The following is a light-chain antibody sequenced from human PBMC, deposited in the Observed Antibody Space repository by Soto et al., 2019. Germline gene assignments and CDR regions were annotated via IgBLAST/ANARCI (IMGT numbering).Light chain of an antibody. V-gene: IGKV3-11*01. Sequence: EIVLTQSPATLSLSPGERATLSCRASQSVSNYLAWYQQKPGQAPRLLIYDASLRATGIPARFSGSGSGTDFTLTISSLEPEDFAVYYCPQRSNWPPLTFGGGTKVEIK. CDR1: QSVSNY. J-gene: IGKJ4*01. CDR3: PQRSNWPPLT. CDR2: DAS.